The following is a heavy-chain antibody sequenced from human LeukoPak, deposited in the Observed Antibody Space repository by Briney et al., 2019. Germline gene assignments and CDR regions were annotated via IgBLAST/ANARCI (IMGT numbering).Heavy chain of an antibody. CDR1: GGTFSSYA. V-gene: IGHV1-69*13. D-gene: IGHD6-13*01. CDR2: IIPIFGTA. J-gene: IGHJ6*02. CDR3: AAPYSNNYYYYGMDV. Sequence: VASVKVSCKASGGTFSSYAISWVRQAPGQGLEWMGGIIPIFGTANYAQKFQGRVTITADESTSTAYMELSSLRSEDTAVYYCAAPYSNNYYYYGMDVWGQGTTVTVSS.